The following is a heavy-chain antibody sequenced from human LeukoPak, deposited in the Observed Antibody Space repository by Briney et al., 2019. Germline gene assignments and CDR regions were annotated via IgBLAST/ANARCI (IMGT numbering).Heavy chain of an antibody. V-gene: IGHV3-74*01. CDR1: GFTFSSYW. Sequence: PGGSLRLSCAASGFTFSSYWMHWVRQAPGKGLVWVSRINTDGSSTSYADSVKGRFTISRDNAKNTLYLQMNSLRAEDTAVYYCARAPSRGIWSGLHWGQGTLVTVSS. J-gene: IGHJ4*02. D-gene: IGHD3-3*01. CDR3: ARAPSRGIWSGLH. CDR2: INTDGSST.